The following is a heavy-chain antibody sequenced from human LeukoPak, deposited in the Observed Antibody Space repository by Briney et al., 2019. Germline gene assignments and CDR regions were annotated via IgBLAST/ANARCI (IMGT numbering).Heavy chain of an antibody. Sequence: GGSLRLSCAASGFTFSSYSMNWVRQAPGKGLEWVSSISSSSSYIYYADSVKGRFTISRDNAKNSLYLQMNSLRAEDAAVYYCARTKDSSGWYSYFDYWGQGTLVTVSS. CDR2: ISSSSSYI. J-gene: IGHJ4*02. CDR1: GFTFSSYS. CDR3: ARTKDSSGWYSYFDY. V-gene: IGHV3-21*01. D-gene: IGHD6-19*01.